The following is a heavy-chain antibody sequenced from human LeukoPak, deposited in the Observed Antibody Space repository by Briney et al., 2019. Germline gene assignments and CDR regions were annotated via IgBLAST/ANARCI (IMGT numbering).Heavy chain of an antibody. D-gene: IGHD3-22*01. CDR1: GCTFSNSW. J-gene: IGHJ5*02. CDR2: IKPDGSTQ. Sequence: GSLRLSCAASGCTFSNSWMSWVRQAPGKGLEWVATIKPDGSTQYYVDSVKGRFTISRDNAKNSLFLQINSLRAEDTAVYYCANGGTYSSGPWGQGTLVTVSS. CDR3: ANGGTYSSGP. V-gene: IGHV3-7*01.